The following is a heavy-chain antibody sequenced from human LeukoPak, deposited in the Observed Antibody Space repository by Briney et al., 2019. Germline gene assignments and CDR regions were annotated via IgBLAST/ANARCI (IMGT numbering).Heavy chain of an antibody. CDR2: INAGNGNT. D-gene: IGHD3-10*01. V-gene: IGHV1-3*01. J-gene: IGHJ4*02. CDR3: ARDLYYYGSGSWAY. Sequence: ASVKVSCKASGYTFTSYGISWVRQAPGQGLEWMGWINAGNGNTKYSQKFQGRVTITRDTSASTAYMELSSLRSEDTAVYYCARDLYYYGSGSWAYWGQGTLVTVSS. CDR1: GYTFTSYG.